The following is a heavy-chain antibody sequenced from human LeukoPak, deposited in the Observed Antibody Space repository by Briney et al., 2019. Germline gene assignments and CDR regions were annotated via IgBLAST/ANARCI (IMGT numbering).Heavy chain of an antibody. CDR3: ARSDSSGYLSDY. D-gene: IGHD3-22*01. CDR2: TRNKVNSYST. J-gene: IGHJ4*02. V-gene: IGHV3-72*01. CDR1: GFTFSDHY. Sequence: PGGSLRLSCAASGFTFSDHYMDWVRQAPGKGLEWVGRTRNKVNSYSTEYAASVKGRFTISRDESKNSVYLQMNSLKTEDTAVYYCARSDSSGYLSDYWSQGTLVTVSS.